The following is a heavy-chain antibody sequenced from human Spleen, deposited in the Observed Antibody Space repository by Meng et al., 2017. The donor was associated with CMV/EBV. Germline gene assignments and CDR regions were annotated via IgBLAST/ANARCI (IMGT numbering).Heavy chain of an antibody. Sequence: GSLSLTCAVSGGSLTDYYWSWIRQSPDKGLEWIGDISHSGSTNYVPSLKSRVTISVDTSNSQFSLKLTSVTAADTAVYYCARGRTDFDSWGQGSQVTVSS. CDR1: GGSLTDYY. D-gene: IGHD1-1*01. CDR3: ARGRTDFDS. V-gene: IGHV4-34*01. CDR2: ISHSGST. J-gene: IGHJ4*02.